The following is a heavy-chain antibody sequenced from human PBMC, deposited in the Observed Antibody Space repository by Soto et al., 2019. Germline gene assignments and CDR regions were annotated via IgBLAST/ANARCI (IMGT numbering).Heavy chain of an antibody. Sequence: PGGSLRLSCAASGFTFSSYSMNWVRQAPGKGLEWVSSISSSSSYIYYADSVKGRFTISRDNAKNSLYLQMNSLRAEDTAVYYCARGVSGSYSYWPIMYYFDYWGQGTLVTVSS. V-gene: IGHV3-21*01. D-gene: IGHD1-26*01. CDR3: ARGVSGSYSYWPIMYYFDY. J-gene: IGHJ4*02. CDR1: GFTFSSYS. CDR2: ISSSSSYI.